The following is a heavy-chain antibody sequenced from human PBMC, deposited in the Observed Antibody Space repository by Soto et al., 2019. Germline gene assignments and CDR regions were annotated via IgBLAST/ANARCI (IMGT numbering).Heavy chain of an antibody. CDR1: GYTFTSYY. CDR2: INPSGGST. Sequence: ASVKVSCNASGYTFTSYYMHWVRQAPGQGLEWMGIINPSGGSTSYAQKFQGRVTMTRDTSTSTVYMELSSLRSEDTAVYYCARDREVAGKGDYWGQGTLVTVSS. V-gene: IGHV1-46*01. CDR3: ARDREVAGKGDY. D-gene: IGHD6-19*01. J-gene: IGHJ4*02.